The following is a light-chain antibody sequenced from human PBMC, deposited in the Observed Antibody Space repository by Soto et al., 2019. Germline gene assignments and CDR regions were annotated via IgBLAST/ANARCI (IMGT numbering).Light chain of an antibody. J-gene: IGKJ1*01. CDR3: QQSLSTPRT. V-gene: IGKV1-39*01. CDR2: GAS. CDR1: QSVSTF. Sequence: IQMTQSPSSLSASVGDRVTITYRASQSVSTFLKWFQQKPGKAPKLLLDGASSLESGVPSRFSGSGSGTDFTLTITSLQPEDFATYYCQQSLSTPRTFGQGTKVEIK.